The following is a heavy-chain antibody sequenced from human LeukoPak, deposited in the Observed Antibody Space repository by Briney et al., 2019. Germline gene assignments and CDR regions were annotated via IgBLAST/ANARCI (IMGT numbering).Heavy chain of an antibody. J-gene: IGHJ6*02. CDR2: ISAYNGNT. Sequence: ASVKVSCKASGGTFSSYAISWVRQAPGQGLEWMGWISAYNGNTNYAQKLQGRVTMTTDTSTSTAYMELRSLRSDDTAVYYCARDGCSSTSCYYYYGMDVWGLGTTVTVSS. V-gene: IGHV1-18*01. CDR3: ARDGCSSTSCYYYYGMDV. CDR1: GGTFSSYA. D-gene: IGHD2-2*01.